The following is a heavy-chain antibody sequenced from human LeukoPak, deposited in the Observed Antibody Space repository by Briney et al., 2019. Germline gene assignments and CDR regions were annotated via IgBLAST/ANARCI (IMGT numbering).Heavy chain of an antibody. J-gene: IGHJ4*02. Sequence: TGGSLRLSCAASGFTFSNYAMSWVRQAPGKGLEWVSTVVGSGSGTYYADSVKGRFTISRDNSKNTLYLQMNSLRAEDTAVYYCAKGPSGSYSFDYWGQGTLVTVSS. V-gene: IGHV3-23*01. CDR1: GFTFSNYA. CDR2: VVGSGSGT. CDR3: AKGPSGSYSFDY. D-gene: IGHD1-26*01.